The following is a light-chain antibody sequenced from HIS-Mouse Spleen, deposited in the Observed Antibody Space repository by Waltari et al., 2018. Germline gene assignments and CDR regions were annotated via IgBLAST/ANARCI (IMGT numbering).Light chain of an antibody. CDR2: KDS. Sequence: SYELTQPPSVSVSPGQTARITCAGDALPKQYAYWYQQKPGQAPVLVIYKDSERPSGLPERFSGARSGKTVTLTISGVQAEDEADYYCQSADSSGTGWVFGGGTKLTVL. J-gene: IGLJ3*02. CDR3: QSADSSGTGWV. CDR1: ALPKQY. V-gene: IGLV3-25*03.